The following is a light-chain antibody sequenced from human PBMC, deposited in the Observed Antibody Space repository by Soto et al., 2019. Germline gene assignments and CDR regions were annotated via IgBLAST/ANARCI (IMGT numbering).Light chain of an antibody. CDR3: AAWDDSLSGFVV. V-gene: IGLV1-47*01. J-gene: IGLJ2*01. CDR2: NSN. Sequence: QSVLTQPPSASGTPGQRVTISCSGSSSNIGSNSVYWYQPLPGTAPKLLIYNSNQRPSGVPDRFSGAKSGTSASLAISGLRAEDEADYYWAAWDDSLSGFVVFGGGTKVTVL. CDR1: SSNIGSNS.